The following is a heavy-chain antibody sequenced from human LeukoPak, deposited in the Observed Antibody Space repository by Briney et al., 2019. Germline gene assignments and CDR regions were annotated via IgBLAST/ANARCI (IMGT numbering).Heavy chain of an antibody. J-gene: IGHJ6*03. D-gene: IGHD4-17*01. CDR3: ATEVGGYGDYANYYYYMDV. CDR1: GFTFTSSA. CDR2: IVVGSGNT. V-gene: IGHV1-58*02. Sequence: GASVKVSCKASGFTFTSSAMQWVRQARGQRREWVGWIVVGSGNTNYAQKFQERVTITRGMSTSTAYMELSSLRSEDTAVYYCATEVGGYGDYANYYYYMDVWGKGTTVTVSS.